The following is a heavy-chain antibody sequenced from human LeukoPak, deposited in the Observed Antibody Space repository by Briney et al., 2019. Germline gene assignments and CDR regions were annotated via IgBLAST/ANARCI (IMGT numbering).Heavy chain of an antibody. CDR1: GGSVSSGSYY. Sequence: PSETLYLTCTVSGGSVSSGSYYWRWIRQPPGKGLEWIGYIYYSGSTNYNPSLKSRVTMSVDTSKNQLSLKLSSVTAADTAVYYCARGAAAGNSFDDWGQGTLVTVSS. J-gene: IGHJ4*02. CDR2: IYYSGST. D-gene: IGHD6-13*01. CDR3: ARGAAAGNSFDD. V-gene: IGHV4-61*01.